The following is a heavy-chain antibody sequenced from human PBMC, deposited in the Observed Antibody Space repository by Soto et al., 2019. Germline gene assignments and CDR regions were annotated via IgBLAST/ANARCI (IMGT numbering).Heavy chain of an antibody. D-gene: IGHD5-12*01. CDR2: IIPIFGTT. CDR3: ARDLGSGYDPGDY. V-gene: IGHV1-69*14. J-gene: IGHJ4*02. Sequence: QVQLVQSGAEVKKPGSSVKVSCKTSGDIFSGYSISWVRQAPGQGLEWMGGIIPIFGTTNYAQRFHGRVTITADKSTSTVYMELYSLNSEDTAVYYCARDLGSGYDPGDYWGQGTLVTVSS. CDR1: GDIFSGYS.